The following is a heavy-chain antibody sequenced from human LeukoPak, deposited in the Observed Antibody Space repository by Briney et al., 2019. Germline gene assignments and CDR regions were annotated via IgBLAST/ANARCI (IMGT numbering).Heavy chain of an antibody. J-gene: IGHJ4*02. CDR3: ARGPYDFWSGYKGTAYFDY. D-gene: IGHD3-3*01. CDR2: INSDGSST. Sequence: GGSLRLSSAASGFTFSSYWMHWVRQAPGKGMVWVSRINSDGSSTSYADSVKGRFTISRDNAKNTLYLQMNSLRAEDTAVYYCARGPYDFWSGYKGTAYFDYWGQGTLVTVSS. V-gene: IGHV3-74*01. CDR1: GFTFSSYW.